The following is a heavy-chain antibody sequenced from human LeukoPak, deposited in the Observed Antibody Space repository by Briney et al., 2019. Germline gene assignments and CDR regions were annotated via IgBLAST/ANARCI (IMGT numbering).Heavy chain of an antibody. CDR2: ISYDGSNK. CDR3: ARVSYSSSTYYMDV. Sequence: GGSLRLSCAASGFTFSSYGIHWVRQAPGKGLEWVAVISYDGSNKYYADSVKGRFTISRDNSKNTLYLQMNSLRAEDTAVYYCARVSYSSSTYYMDVWGKGTTVTVSS. J-gene: IGHJ6*03. CDR1: GFTFSSYG. V-gene: IGHV3-30*03. D-gene: IGHD6-13*01.